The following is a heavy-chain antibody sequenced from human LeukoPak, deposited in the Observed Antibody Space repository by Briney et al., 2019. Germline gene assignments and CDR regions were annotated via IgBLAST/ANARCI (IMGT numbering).Heavy chain of an antibody. D-gene: IGHD4-11*01. CDR2: INHSGST. V-gene: IGHV4-34*01. CDR3: ARCLDYSNYYHNYYMDV. Sequence: SETLSLTCAVYGGSLRGYYWSWLPQPPRKGLEWIGEINHSGSTNYNPSLKSRVTISVDTPKKQFSLKQSSVPAADTAVYYCARCLDYSNYYHNYYMDVWRKGTTVTVFS. CDR1: GGSLRGYY. J-gene: IGHJ6*03.